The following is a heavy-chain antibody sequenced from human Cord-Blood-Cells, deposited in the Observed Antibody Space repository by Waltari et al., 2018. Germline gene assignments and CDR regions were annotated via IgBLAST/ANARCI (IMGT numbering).Heavy chain of an antibody. V-gene: IGHV4-39*07. Sequence: QLQLQESGPGLVKPSETLSLPCPVSGGSIRSRSYYLGWIRQPPGKGLEWIGSIYYSGSTYYNPSRKSRVTISVDTSKNQFSLKLSSVTAADTAVYYCASPATYGGNDYWGQGTLVTVSS. CDR2: IYYSGST. CDR3: ASPATYGGNDY. J-gene: IGHJ4*02. D-gene: IGHD2-15*01. CDR1: GGSIRSRSYY.